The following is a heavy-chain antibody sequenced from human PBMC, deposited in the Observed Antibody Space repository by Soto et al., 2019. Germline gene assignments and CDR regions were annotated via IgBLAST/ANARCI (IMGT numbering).Heavy chain of an antibody. Sequence: ASVKVSCKASGYTFTSYAMHWVRQAPGQRLEWMGWINAGNGNTKYSQKFQGRVTITRDTSASTAYMELSSLRSEDTAVYYCARDGKMGRFGELLSPFDYWGQGAQVTVSS. CDR1: GYTFTSYA. J-gene: IGHJ4*02. V-gene: IGHV1-3*01. D-gene: IGHD3-10*01. CDR2: INAGNGNT. CDR3: ARDGKMGRFGELLSPFDY.